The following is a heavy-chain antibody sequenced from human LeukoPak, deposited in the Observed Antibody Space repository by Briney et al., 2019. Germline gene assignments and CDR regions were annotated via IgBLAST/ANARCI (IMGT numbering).Heavy chain of an antibody. V-gene: IGHV3-21*04. J-gene: IGHJ4*02. CDR3: AKATYSTSPGYYFDY. CDR1: GFSFSDYS. CDR2: ISSRSTYI. D-gene: IGHD6-6*01. Sequence: GGSLRLSCAASGFSFSDYSMNWVRQAPGKGLEWVSSISSRSTYIHYADSVRGRFTISRDNAHNSLSLQMNSLRAEDTAFYYCAKATYSTSPGYYFDYWGQGTLVTVSS.